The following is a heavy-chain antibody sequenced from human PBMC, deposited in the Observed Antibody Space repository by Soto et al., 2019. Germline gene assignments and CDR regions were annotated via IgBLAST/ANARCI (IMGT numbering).Heavy chain of an antibody. CDR1: SDSISSYY. J-gene: IGHJ4*02. V-gene: IGHV4-59*01. Sequence: SETLSLSCTVSSDSISSYYWSWIRQPPGKRLEWIGYISYSGSTDYNPSLKSRVTISGDTSKNQFSLKVSSVTAADTAVYYCARGTSWQLPFDYWGQGTLVTVSS. CDR2: ISYSGST. D-gene: IGHD6-13*01. CDR3: ARGTSWQLPFDY.